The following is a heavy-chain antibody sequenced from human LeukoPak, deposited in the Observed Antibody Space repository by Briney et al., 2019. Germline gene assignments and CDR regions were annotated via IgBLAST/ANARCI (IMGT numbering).Heavy chain of an antibody. J-gene: IGHJ4*02. CDR2: ISWNSGSI. CDR1: GFTFDDYA. D-gene: IGHD6-6*01. V-gene: IGHV3-9*01. CDR3: AKDLYSSSSGFDY. Sequence: PGRSLRLSCAASGFTFDDYAMHWVRHAPGKGLEWASGISWNSGSIGYADSVKGRFTISRDNAKNPLYLQMNSLRAEDTALYYCAKDLYSSSSGFDYWGQGTLVTVSS.